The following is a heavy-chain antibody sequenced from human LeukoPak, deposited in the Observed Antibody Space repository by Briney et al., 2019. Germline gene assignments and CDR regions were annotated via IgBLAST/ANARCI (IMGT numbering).Heavy chain of an antibody. CDR3: AKGSGYYGSLTAFDI. CDR2: ISWNSGSI. J-gene: IGHJ3*02. D-gene: IGHD3-10*01. Sequence: AGRSLRLSCAASGFTFDDYAMHWVRQAPGKGLEWVSAISWNSGSIGYADSVKGRFTISRDNAKNSLYLQMNTLRAEDTALYYCAKGSGYYGSLTAFDIWGQGTMVTVSS. V-gene: IGHV3-9*01. CDR1: GFTFDDYA.